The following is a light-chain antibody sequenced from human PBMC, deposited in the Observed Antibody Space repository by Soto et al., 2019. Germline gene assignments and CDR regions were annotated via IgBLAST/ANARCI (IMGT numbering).Light chain of an antibody. Sequence: QSVLTQAPSISGAPGQRVTISCTGSSSNIGAGYDVHWFQQFPGTAPRLLIHGNNNRPSGVPDRFSGSESGTSASLAIAGLQAGDEAIYYCQSFDSDLSAFVFGTGTKVTVL. CDR1: SSNIGAGYD. V-gene: IGLV1-40*01. CDR2: GNN. J-gene: IGLJ1*01. CDR3: QSFDSDLSAFV.